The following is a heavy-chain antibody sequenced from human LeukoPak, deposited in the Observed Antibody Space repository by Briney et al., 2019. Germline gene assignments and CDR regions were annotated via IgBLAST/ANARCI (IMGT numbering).Heavy chain of an antibody. D-gene: IGHD3-9*01. V-gene: IGHV5-51*01. Sequence: GESLKISCKASGYTFTSYWIGWVRQMPGKGLEWMGIIYPGDSDTRYSPSFQGQVTISADKSISTAYLQWSSLKASDTAMYYCARHDWSYDILTGLAAFDIWGQGTMVTVSS. CDR2: IYPGDSDT. CDR3: ARHDWSYDILTGLAAFDI. CDR1: GYTFTSYW. J-gene: IGHJ3*02.